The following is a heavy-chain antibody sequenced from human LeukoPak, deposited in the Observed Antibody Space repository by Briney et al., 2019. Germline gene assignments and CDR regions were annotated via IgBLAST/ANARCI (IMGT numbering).Heavy chain of an antibody. J-gene: IGHJ6*02. CDR3: ARDMRGDYGDYSSSDYYYGMDV. CDR1: GFTFRSDW. Sequence: GGSLRLSCAASGFTFRSDWMSWVRQSPEKGLEWAANINPDGSATYYVDSVKGRFTISRDNSKNTLNLQMNSLRAEDTAVYYCARDMRGDYGDYSSSDYYYGMDVWGQGTTVTVSS. CDR2: INPDGSAT. V-gene: IGHV3-7*01. D-gene: IGHD4-17*01.